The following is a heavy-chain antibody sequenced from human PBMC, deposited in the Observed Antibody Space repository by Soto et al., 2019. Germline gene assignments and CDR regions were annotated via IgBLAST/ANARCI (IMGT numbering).Heavy chain of an antibody. CDR1: GYSFTSYW. V-gene: IGHV5-51*01. CDR3: ARVKYSPPYYYYYGMDV. D-gene: IGHD5-18*01. CDR2: IYPGDSDT. Sequence: PGESLKISCQGSGYSFTSYWIGWVRQMPGKGLEWMGIIYPGDSDTRYSPSFQGQGTISADKSISTAYLQWSSLKASDTAVYYCARVKYSPPYYYYYGMDVWGQGTTVTVSS. J-gene: IGHJ6*02.